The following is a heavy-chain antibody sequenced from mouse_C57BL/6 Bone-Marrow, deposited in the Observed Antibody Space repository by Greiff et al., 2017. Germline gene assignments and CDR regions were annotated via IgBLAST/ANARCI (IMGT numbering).Heavy chain of an antibody. V-gene: IGHV1-22*01. D-gene: IGHD1-1*01. CDR3: ARSYYYGSRRDY. CDR2: INPNNGGT. CDR1: GYTFTDYN. Sequence: VQLQQSGPELVKPGASVKMSCKASGYTFTDYNMHWVKQSHGKSLEWIGYINPNNGGTSYNQKFKGKATLTVNKSSSTAYMELRSLTSEDSAVYYCARSYYYGSRRDYWGQGTTLTVSS. J-gene: IGHJ2*01.